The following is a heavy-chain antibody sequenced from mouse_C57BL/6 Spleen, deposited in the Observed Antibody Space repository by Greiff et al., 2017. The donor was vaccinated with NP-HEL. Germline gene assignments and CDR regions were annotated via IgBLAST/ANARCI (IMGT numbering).Heavy chain of an antibody. J-gene: IGHJ3*01. Sequence: QVQLKESGPGLVQPSQSLSITCTVSGFSLTSYGVHWVRQSPGKGLEWLGVIWSGGSTDYNAAFISRLSISKDNSKSQVFFKMNSLQADDTAIYYCARPMVTEDLFAYWGQGTLVTVSA. D-gene: IGHD2-2*01. CDR3: ARPMVTEDLFAY. CDR2: IWSGGST. CDR1: GFSLTSYG. V-gene: IGHV2-2*01.